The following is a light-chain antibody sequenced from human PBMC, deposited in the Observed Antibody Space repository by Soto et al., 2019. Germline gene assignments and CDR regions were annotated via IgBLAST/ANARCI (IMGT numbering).Light chain of an antibody. CDR3: QQYGSSPALT. Sequence: ENVLTQSPGTLSLSPGERATLSCRASQSVSSSYLAWYQQKPGQAPRLLIYGASSRATGIPERFSGSGSGTDFTLNISRMEPEDFAVYYCQQYGSSPALTFGGGTKVEIK. J-gene: IGKJ4*01. V-gene: IGKV3-20*01. CDR1: QSVSSSY. CDR2: GAS.